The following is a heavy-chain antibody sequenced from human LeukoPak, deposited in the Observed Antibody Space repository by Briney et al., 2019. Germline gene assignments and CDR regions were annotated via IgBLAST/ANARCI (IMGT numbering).Heavy chain of an antibody. CDR1: GYSISRGYS. D-gene: IGHD3-10*01. CDR3: ATIGKGSMVRGEGPWFDP. Sequence: SETLSLTCTVSGYSISRGYSWGWIRQPPGKGLEWIGNIYHSGSTNYSPSLKSRVTISVDTSKNQFSLKLSSVTAADTAVYYCATIGKGSMVRGEGPWFDPWGQGTLVTVSS. V-gene: IGHV4-38-2*02. J-gene: IGHJ5*02. CDR2: IYHSGST.